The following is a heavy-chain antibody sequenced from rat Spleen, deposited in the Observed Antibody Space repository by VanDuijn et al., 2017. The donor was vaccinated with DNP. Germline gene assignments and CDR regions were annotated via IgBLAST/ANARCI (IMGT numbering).Heavy chain of an antibody. CDR3: ARGLRRVYWYFDF. Sequence: EVQFQESGPGLVKSSQSLSLTCSVTGYSITSNYWAWIRKFPGNKMEWMGYINYSGTTAYNPSLKSRISITRDTSKNQFFLQLNSVTTEDTATYYCARGLRRVYWYFDFWGPGSMVTVSS. CDR1: GYSITSNY. J-gene: IGHJ1*01. V-gene: IGHV3-1*01. D-gene: IGHD1-11*01. CDR2: INYSGTT.